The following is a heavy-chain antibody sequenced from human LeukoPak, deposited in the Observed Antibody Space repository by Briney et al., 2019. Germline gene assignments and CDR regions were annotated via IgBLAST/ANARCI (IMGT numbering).Heavy chain of an antibody. CDR2: PSHAGIT. D-gene: IGHD1-7*01. J-gene: IGHJ4*02. Sequence: PSETLSLNCAVYGATFVGRHWSWIRQPPGKGLEWLGEPSHAGITNYNPSLESRVSISVDTSKDQFYLKLASVTAADTAIYYCARGRANWDYDFDFWGPGTLVTVSS. CDR1: GATFVGRH. CDR3: ARGRANWDYDFDF. V-gene: IGHV4-34*01.